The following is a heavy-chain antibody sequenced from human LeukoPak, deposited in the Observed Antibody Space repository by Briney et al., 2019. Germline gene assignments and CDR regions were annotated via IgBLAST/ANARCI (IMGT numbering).Heavy chain of an antibody. D-gene: IGHD3-22*01. CDR2: IGGSSDSYI. V-gene: IGHV3-21*01. CDR3: ARDPYYYDSSGHPSGFDY. CDR1: GFTFSDFT. J-gene: IGHJ4*02. Sequence: GGSLRLSCAGSGFTFSDFTINWVRQAPGKGLEWVSCIGGSSDSYIYYADSVKGRFTISRDNAKNSLYLQMNSLRAEDTAVYYCARDPYYYDSSGHPSGFDYWGQGTLVTVSS.